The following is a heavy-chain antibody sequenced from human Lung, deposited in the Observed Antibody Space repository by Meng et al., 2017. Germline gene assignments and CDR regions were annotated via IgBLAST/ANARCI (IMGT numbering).Heavy chain of an antibody. CDR1: VGSFSDYY. J-gene: IGHJ4*02. CDR2: INHSGST. D-gene: IGHD4-11*01. CDR3: ARGPTTMAHDFDY. V-gene: IGHV4-34*01. Sequence: VQLRQCGAVRLKPSETLSLSCVVSVGSFSDYYWSWIRQPPGKGLEWIGEINHSGSTNYNPSLESRATISVDTSQNNLSLKLSSVTAADSAVYYCARGPTTMAHDFDYWGQGTLVTVSS.